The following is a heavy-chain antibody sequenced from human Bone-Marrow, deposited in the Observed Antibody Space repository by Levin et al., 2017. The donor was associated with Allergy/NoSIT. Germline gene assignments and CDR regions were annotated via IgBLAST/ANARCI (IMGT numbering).Heavy chain of an antibody. J-gene: IGHJ4*02. V-gene: IGHV3-33*01. CDR3: ARYGSSGWYSGPFDY. Sequence: GGSLRLSCAASGFTFSSYGMHWVRQAPGKGLEWVAVIWYDGSNKYYADSVKGRFTISRDNSKNTLYLQMNSLRAEDTAVYYCARYGSSGWYSGPFDYWGQGTLVTVSS. CDR2: IWYDGSNK. D-gene: IGHD6-19*01. CDR1: GFTFSSYG.